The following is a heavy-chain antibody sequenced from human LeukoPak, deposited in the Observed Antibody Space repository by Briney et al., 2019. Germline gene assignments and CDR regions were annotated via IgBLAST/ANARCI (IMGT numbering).Heavy chain of an antibody. J-gene: IGHJ4*02. Sequence: GGSLRLSCAASGFTFSSYALSWVRQAPGRGLEWVSAISGSGGSTYYADFVKGRFTISRDNSKNTLFLQMSSLRVEDTATYYCAKHYGSGTYYNYFTYCGQGTLVSVSS. D-gene: IGHD3-10*01. CDR1: GFTFSSYA. CDR2: ISGSGGST. CDR3: AKHYGSGTYYNYFTY. V-gene: IGHV3-23*01.